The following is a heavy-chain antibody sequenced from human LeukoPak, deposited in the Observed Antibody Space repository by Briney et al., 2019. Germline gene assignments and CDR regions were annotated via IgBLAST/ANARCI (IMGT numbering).Heavy chain of an antibody. Sequence: GGSLRLSCAASGFTFSSYGMHWVRQAPGKGLEWVAVISSDGSNKYYADSVKGRFTISSDNSKNTLYLQMNSLRAEDTAVYYCAKVAAYCGGDCYSGSDYWGQGTLVTVSS. CDR2: ISSDGSNK. CDR1: GFTFSSYG. CDR3: AKVAAYCGGDCYSGSDY. J-gene: IGHJ4*02. V-gene: IGHV3-30*18. D-gene: IGHD2-21*02.